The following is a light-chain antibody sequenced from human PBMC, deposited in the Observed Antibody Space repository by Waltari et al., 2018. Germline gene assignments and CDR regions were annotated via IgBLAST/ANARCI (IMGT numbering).Light chain of an antibody. Sequence: QSALTQPHSVSASPGPSVAIPCSGSIHDVGVEDYVCWYQQLPGKAPKLILYDVVKRPSGVPSRFSGSKYGTTASLTISGLQTDDEATYYCCSYAGAYTFVFGGGTKLTVL. V-gene: IGLV2-11*01. CDR3: CSYAGAYTFV. J-gene: IGLJ3*02. CDR2: DVV. CDR1: IHDVGVEDY.